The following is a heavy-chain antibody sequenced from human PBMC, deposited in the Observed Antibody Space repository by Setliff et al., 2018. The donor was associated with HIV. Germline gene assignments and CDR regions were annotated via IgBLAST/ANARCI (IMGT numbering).Heavy chain of an antibody. CDR1: GFTFSNFA. V-gene: IGHV3-48*04. Sequence: GGSLRLSCTASGFTFSNFAITWVRQAPGKGLEWISYISSSSSSIYYGDSVKGRFTISRDNAENSLYLQMNSLRAEDTAVYYCARDYVWGRRAFDIWGPGTMVTVSS. CDR2: ISSSSSSI. D-gene: IGHD3-16*01. J-gene: IGHJ3*02. CDR3: ARDYVWGRRAFDI.